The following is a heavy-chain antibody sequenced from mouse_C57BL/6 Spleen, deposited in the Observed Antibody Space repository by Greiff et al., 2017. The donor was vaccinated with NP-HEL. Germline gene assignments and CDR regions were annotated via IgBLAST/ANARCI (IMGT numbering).Heavy chain of an antibody. D-gene: IGHD1-1*01. J-gene: IGHJ2*01. V-gene: IGHV1-64*01. CDR2: IHPNSGST. CDR1: GYTFTSYW. Sequence: VQLQQPGAELVKPGASVKLSCKASGYTFTSYWMHWVKQRPGQGLEWIGMIHPNSGSTNYNEKFKSKATLTVDKSSRTAYMQLSSLPSEDSAVYYCSIDYSSSRDYWGQGTTLTVSS. CDR3: SIDYSSSRDY.